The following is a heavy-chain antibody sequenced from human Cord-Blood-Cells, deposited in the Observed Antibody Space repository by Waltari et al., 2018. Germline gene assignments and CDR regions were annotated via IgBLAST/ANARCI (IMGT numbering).Heavy chain of an antibody. CDR3: AREPVYYDFWSGALNWFDP. J-gene: IGHJ5*02. CDR2: INPNRGGT. D-gene: IGHD3-3*01. V-gene: IGHV1-2*02. Sequence: QVQLVQSGAEVKKPGASVKVSCKASGYTFTGYYMHWVRQAPGQGLEWMGWINPNRGGTNYAQKFQGRVTMTRDTSISTAYMELSRLRSDDTAVYYCAREPVYYDFWSGALNWFDPWGQGTLVTVSS. CDR1: GYTFTGYY.